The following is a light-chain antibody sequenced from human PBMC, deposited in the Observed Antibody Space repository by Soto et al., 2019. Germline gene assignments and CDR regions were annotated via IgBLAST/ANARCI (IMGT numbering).Light chain of an antibody. CDR2: EVN. V-gene: IGLV2-8*01. J-gene: IGLJ1*01. Sequence: QSALTQPPSASGSPGQSVTISCTGTSSDVGGYNYVSRYQQHPGKVPKLVVYEVNKRPSGVPDRFSGSKSGNTASLTVSGLQAEDEADYYCTSYAGGNNVFGTGTKVTVL. CDR3: TSYAGGNNV. CDR1: SSDVGGYNY.